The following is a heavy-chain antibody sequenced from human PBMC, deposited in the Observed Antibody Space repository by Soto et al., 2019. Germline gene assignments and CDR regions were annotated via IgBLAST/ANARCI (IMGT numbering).Heavy chain of an antibody. CDR1: GGSFSGYY. Sequence: SETLSLTCAVYGGSFSGYYWSWIRQPPGKGLEWIGVINHSGSTNYNPSLKSRVTISVDTSKNQFSLKLSSVTAADTAVYYCARSCTNYYDSSGYYRYYYYGMDVWGQGTTVTVSS. V-gene: IGHV4-34*01. CDR2: INHSGST. CDR3: ARSCTNYYDSSGYYRYYYYGMDV. D-gene: IGHD3-22*01. J-gene: IGHJ6*02.